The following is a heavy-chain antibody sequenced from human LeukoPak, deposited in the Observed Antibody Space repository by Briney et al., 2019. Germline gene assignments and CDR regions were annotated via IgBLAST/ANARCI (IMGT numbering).Heavy chain of an antibody. Sequence: PGGSLRLSCAASGFIFRNYGMHWVRQAPGKGLEYVSSTNSNGDNTYYADSVRGRFTISRDNSKNMLYLQMGSLTTEDTAVFYCARDSGRAQGWFGPWGQGTLVTVSS. J-gene: IGHJ5*02. CDR3: ARDSGRAQGWFGP. CDR2: TNSNGDNT. CDR1: GFIFRNYG. D-gene: IGHD5-12*01. V-gene: IGHV3-64*02.